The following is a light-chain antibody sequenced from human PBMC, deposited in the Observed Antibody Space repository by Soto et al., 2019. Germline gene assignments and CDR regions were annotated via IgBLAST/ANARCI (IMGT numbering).Light chain of an antibody. V-gene: IGKV4-1*01. CDR2: WAS. CDR1: QSLLH. Sequence: DIVMTQSPDSLAVSLGERATINCKSSQSLLHLAWYQQKPGQPPKLLIYWASTRESGVPDRFSGSGSGTDFTLTHRSLQAEDVAVSSCKTYYTTPVTFGQGTKVEIK. J-gene: IGKJ1*01. CDR3: KTYYTTPVT.